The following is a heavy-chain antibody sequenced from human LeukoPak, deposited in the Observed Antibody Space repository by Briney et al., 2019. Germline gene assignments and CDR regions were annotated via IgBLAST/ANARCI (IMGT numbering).Heavy chain of an antibody. Sequence: SETLSLTCTVSGGSISSYYWSWMRQPPGQGLEWIGYISDSGSTNYNPFLKSRITISGDTPGNQVSLKLSSVTAADTAVYYCARKISYISVFDYWGQGTLVTVSS. CDR1: GGSISSYY. J-gene: IGHJ4*02. V-gene: IGHV4-59*01. D-gene: IGHD2-15*01. CDR3: ARKISYISVFDY. CDR2: ISDSGST.